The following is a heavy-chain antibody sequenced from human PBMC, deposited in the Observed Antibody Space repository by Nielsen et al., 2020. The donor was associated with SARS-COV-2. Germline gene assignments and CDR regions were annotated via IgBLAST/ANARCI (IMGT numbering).Heavy chain of an antibody. Sequence: GESLNTPWEASGLTFSSYAMQWVRQAPGKGLGWVAVISYVGSNKYFADSVKGRFTISRDNSKKALYLQMNSLRAEDTAEYYCERVGGWEIPRSSAFDIWGQGTMVTVSS. J-gene: IGHJ3*02. CDR3: ERVGGWEIPRSSAFDI. V-gene: IGHV3-30-3*01. CDR2: ISYVGSNK. D-gene: IGHD1-26*01. CDR1: GLTFSSYA.